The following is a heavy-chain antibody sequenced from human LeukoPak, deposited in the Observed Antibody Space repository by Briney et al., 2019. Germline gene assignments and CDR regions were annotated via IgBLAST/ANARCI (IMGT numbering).Heavy chain of an antibody. Sequence: SETLSLTCAVSGGSISSGGYSWSWIRQPPGKGLEWIGYIYHSGSTYYNLSLKSRVTISVDRSKNQFSLKLSSVTAADTAVYYCARGVAVAADYFDYWGQGTLVTVSS. CDR1: GGSISSGGYS. CDR3: ARGVAVAADYFDY. D-gene: IGHD6-19*01. CDR2: IYHSGST. J-gene: IGHJ4*02. V-gene: IGHV4-30-2*01.